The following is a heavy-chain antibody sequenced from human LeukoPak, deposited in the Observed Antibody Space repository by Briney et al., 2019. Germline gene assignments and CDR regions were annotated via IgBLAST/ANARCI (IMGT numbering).Heavy chain of an antibody. V-gene: IGHV1-69*13. CDR2: IIPIFGTA. Sequence: SVKVSCKASGGTFSSYAISWVRQAPGQGLEWMGGIIPIFGTANYAQKFQGRVTITADESTSTAYMELSSLRSEDTAVHYCARDLVDGREDWGYTERFDYWGQGTLVTVSS. D-gene: IGHD2-8*02. CDR3: ARDLVDGREDWGYTERFDY. J-gene: IGHJ4*02. CDR1: GGTFSSYA.